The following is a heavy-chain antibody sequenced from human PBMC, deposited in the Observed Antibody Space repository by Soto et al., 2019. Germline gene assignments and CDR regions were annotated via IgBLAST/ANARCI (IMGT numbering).Heavy chain of an antibody. J-gene: IGHJ5*02. CDR2: TYYSGST. CDR1: GGSISSYY. Sequence: LSLTCTVSGGSISSYYWSWIRQPPGKGLEWIGYTYYSGSTNYNASLKSRVTISVDTSKNQFSLNLSSVTAADTAVYYCARDRRYGTRGRFDPWGQGTLVTVSS. V-gene: IGHV4-59*01. CDR3: ARDRRYGTRGRFDP. D-gene: IGHD3-9*01.